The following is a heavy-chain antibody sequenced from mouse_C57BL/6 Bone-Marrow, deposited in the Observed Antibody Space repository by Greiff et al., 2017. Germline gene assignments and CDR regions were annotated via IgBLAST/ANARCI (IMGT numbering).Heavy chain of an antibody. D-gene: IGHD2-2*01. Sequence: EVNVVESGPGLAKPSQTLSLTCSVTGYSITSDYWNWIRKFPGNKLEYMGYLSYSGSTYYNPSLKSRISITRDTSKNQYYLQWNAVTTEDTATYYGARYGGLRDYFDYWGQGTTLTVSS. V-gene: IGHV3-8*01. CDR1: GYSITSDY. J-gene: IGHJ2*01. CDR3: ARYGGLRDYFDY. CDR2: LSYSGST.